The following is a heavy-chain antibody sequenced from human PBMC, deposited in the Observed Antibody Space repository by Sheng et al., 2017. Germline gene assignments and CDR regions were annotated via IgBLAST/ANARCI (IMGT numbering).Heavy chain of an antibody. J-gene: IGHJ3*02. Sequence: QLQLQESGPGLVKPSETLSLTCTVSGGSISSSSYYWGWIRQPPGKGLEWIGSIYYSGSTYYNPSLKSRVTISVDTSKNQFSLKLSSVTAADTAVYYCARQGGPYDFWSGYYLSDDAFDIWGQGTMVT. CDR2: IYYSGST. V-gene: IGHV4-39*01. CDR3: ARQGGPYDFWSGYYLSDDAFDI. CDR1: GGSISSSSYY. D-gene: IGHD3-3*01.